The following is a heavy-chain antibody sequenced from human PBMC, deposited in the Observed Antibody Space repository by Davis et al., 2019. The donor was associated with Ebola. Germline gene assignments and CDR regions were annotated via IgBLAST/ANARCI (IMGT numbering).Heavy chain of an antibody. Sequence: GESLKISCAASGFTFSSYIINWVRQAPGKGLEWVSYISKSSNFIYYADSVKGRFTISRDNAKNSLYLQMNSLRAEDTAVYYCARSGYCSGGSCYLDSWGQGTLVTVSS. V-gene: IGHV3-21*01. J-gene: IGHJ4*02. CDR3: ARSGYCSGGSCYLDS. CDR2: ISKSSNFI. CDR1: GFTFSSYI. D-gene: IGHD2-15*01.